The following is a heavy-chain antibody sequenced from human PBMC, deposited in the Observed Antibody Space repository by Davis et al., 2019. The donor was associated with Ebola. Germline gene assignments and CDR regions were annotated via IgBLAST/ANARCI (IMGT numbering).Heavy chain of an antibody. CDR3: ARQIYYYYYYGMDV. V-gene: IGHV4-34*01. J-gene: IGHJ6*02. CDR1: GGSFSGYY. Sequence: ETLSLTCAVYGGSFSGYYWSWIRQPPGKGLEWIGEINHSGSTNYNPSLKSRVTISVDTSKNQFSLKLSSVTAADTAVYYCARQIYYYYYYGMDVWGQGTTVTVSS. CDR2: INHSGST. D-gene: IGHD2-15*01.